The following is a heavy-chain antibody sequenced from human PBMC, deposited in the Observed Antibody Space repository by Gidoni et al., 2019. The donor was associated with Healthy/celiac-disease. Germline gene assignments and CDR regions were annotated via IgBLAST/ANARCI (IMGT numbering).Heavy chain of an antibody. CDR2: IYYSGST. CDR1: AGSISSGDYY. CDR3: ARGSDFWSGYYTGPGGAWFDP. D-gene: IGHD3-3*01. V-gene: IGHV4-30-4*01. Sequence: QVQLQESGPGLVKPSQTLSLTCTVSAGSISSGDYYWSWIRQPPGKGLEWIGYIYYSGSTYYNPSLKSRVTISVDTSKNQFSLKLSSVTAADTAVYYCARGSDFWSGYYTGPGGAWFDPWGQGTLVTVSS. J-gene: IGHJ5*02.